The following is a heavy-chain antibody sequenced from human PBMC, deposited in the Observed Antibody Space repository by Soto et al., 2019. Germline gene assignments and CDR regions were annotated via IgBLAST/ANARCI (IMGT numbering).Heavy chain of an antibody. CDR1: GFTFSSYA. Sequence: GGSLRLSCAASGFTFSSYAMSWVRQAPGKGLEWVSAISGSGGSTYYADSVKGRFTISRDNSKNTLYLQMNSLRAEDTAVYYCAKDGLGVTTFGWFDPWGQGTLVTVSS. CDR2: ISGSGGST. V-gene: IGHV3-23*01. J-gene: IGHJ5*02. D-gene: IGHD4-17*01. CDR3: AKDGLGVTTFGWFDP.